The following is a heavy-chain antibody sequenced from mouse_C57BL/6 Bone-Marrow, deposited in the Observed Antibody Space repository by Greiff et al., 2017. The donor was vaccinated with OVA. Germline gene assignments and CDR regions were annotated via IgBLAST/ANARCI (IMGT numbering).Heavy chain of an antibody. Sequence: VQLQQSGPELVKPGASVKIPCKASGYTFTDYNMDWVKQSHGKSLEWIGDINPNNGGTIYNQKFKGKATLTVDKSSSTAYMELRSLTSEDTAVYYCARGGYGSSYEYFDVWGTGTTVTVSS. V-gene: IGHV1-18*01. CDR1: GYTFTDYN. CDR2: INPNNGGT. CDR3: ARGGYGSSYEYFDV. D-gene: IGHD1-1*01. J-gene: IGHJ1*03.